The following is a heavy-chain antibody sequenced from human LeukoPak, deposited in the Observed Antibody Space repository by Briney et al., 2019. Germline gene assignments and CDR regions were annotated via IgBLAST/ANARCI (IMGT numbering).Heavy chain of an antibody. CDR3: ARDHVVVPAAYNWFDP. D-gene: IGHD2-2*01. CDR2: IYYSGST. V-gene: IGHV4-39*07. CDR1: GGSISSSSHY. J-gene: IGHJ5*02. Sequence: PSETLSLTCTVSGGSISSSSHYWGWIRQPPGKGLEWIGSIYYSGSTYYNPSLKSRVTISVDTSKNQFSLKLSSVTAADTAVYYCARDHVVVPAAYNWFDPWGQGTLVTVSS.